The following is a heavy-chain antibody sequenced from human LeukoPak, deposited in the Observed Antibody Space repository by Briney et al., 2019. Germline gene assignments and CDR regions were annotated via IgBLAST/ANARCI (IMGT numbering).Heavy chain of an antibody. CDR1: GGSFNGYY. Sequence: SETLSLTCAVYGGSFNGYYWSWIRQPPGQGLEWIGEIDHSGSTNYNPSLKSRVTISRETSKNQFSLKLNSVTAADTAVYYCATHSRAGSGGSENAFEIWGQGTMVTVSS. V-gene: IGHV4-34*01. J-gene: IGHJ3*02. D-gene: IGHD5-12*01. CDR2: IDHSGST. CDR3: ATHSRAGSGGSENAFEI.